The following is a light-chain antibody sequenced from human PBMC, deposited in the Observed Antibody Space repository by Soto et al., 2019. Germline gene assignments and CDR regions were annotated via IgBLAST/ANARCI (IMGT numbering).Light chain of an antibody. J-gene: IGKJ1*01. CDR2: DAS. V-gene: IGKV1-5*01. CDR1: QTISIW. CDR3: QQHYIHWT. Sequence: DIQMTQSPSTLSASVGDRVTITCRARQTISIWLAWYQQKPGKAPKLLIYDASSLESGVPSRLSGSGSGTEFTLSISSLQPDDFVTYYCQQHYIHWTFGQGTKVDI.